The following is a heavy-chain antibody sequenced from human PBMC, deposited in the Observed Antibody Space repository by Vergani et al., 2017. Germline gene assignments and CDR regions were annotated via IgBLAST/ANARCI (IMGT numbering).Heavy chain of an antibody. V-gene: IGHV3-21*04. CDR2: ISGNNDDV. J-gene: IGHJ4*02. D-gene: IGHD5-12*01. CDR3: TKGSRGYTGYFFDY. CDR1: GFTFSHYS. Sequence: EVQLLESGGGLVKPGGSLRLSCVASGFTFSHYSMNWVRQAPGKGMEWVSSISGNNDDVYYADPVKGRFIISRDNSKNTLHLQMNSLRADDTAVYYCTKGSRGYTGYFFDYWGQGTLATVSS.